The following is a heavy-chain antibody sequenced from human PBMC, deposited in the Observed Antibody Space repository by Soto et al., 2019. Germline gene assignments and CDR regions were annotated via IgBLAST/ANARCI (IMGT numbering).Heavy chain of an antibody. Sequence: PGESLKISCKGSGYSFTSYWIGWVRQMPGKGLEWMGIIYPGDSDTRYSPSFQGQVTISADKSISTAYLQWSSLKASDTAMYYCAMRSPTYWGGDCYSSLRGETSSLYYYYGMDVWGQGTTVTVSS. V-gene: IGHV5-51*01. J-gene: IGHJ6*02. CDR2: IYPGDSDT. CDR3: AMRSPTYWGGDCYSSLRGETSSLYYYYGMDV. CDR1: GYSFTSYW. D-gene: IGHD2-21*02.